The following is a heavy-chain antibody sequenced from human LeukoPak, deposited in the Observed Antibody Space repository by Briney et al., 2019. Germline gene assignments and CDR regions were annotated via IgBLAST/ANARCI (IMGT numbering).Heavy chain of an antibody. CDR3: ARESNYDLDV. V-gene: IGHV3-74*01. CDR1: GCTFSRHW. Sequence: GGALRLSCAASGCTFSRHWRHWVGQAPGGGGVGGSRIKDDESTTNYADSVKGGLTISRDNEKNTLYLQLNPLRADDPPVYYCARESNYDLDVWAKATTLTVSS. J-gene: IGHJ6*04. CDR2: IKDDESTT.